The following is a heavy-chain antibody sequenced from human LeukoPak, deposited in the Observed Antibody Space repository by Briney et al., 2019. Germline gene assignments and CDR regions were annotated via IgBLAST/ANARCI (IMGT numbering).Heavy chain of an antibody. CDR1: GFTFSGYG. D-gene: IGHD5-24*01. CDR2: IRYDGSDK. CDR3: AAINIAQLPRLVY. J-gene: IGHJ4*02. V-gene: IGHV3-30*02. Sequence: PGRSLRLSCAASGFTFSGYGMHWVRQAPGKGLEWVSFIRYDGSDKYYADSVKGRFTIFRDNSKNTLYLQMNSLRVEDTAVYYCAAINIAQLPRLVYWGQGTLVTVSS.